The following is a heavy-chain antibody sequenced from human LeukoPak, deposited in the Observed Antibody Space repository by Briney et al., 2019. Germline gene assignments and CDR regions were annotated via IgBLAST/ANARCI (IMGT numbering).Heavy chain of an antibody. V-gene: IGHV4-59*01. CDR2: VNSNGGT. CDR3: ARDAGGTWFDP. J-gene: IGHJ5*02. Sequence: PSETLSLTCTVSGGSISTFSWNWIRQPPGQGLEWIGYVNSNGGTYNNSSLKSRVTVSLDMSKNQFSLKLSSATAADTAVYYCARDAGGTWFDPWGQGNLVTVYS. CDR1: GGSISTFS.